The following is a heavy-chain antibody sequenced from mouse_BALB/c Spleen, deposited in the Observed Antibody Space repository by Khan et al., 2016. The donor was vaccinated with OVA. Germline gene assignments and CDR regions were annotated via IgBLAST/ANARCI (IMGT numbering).Heavy chain of an antibody. CDR3: ARAYYRYDGYYAMDY. D-gene: IGHD2-14*01. J-gene: IGHJ4*01. CDR1: GFSLSRYN. V-gene: IGHV2-6-4*01. Sequence: QVQLKEFGPGLVAPSQSLSITCTVSGFSLSRYNIHWVRQPPGKGLEWLGMIWGGGGTDYNSTLKSRLNISKDNSKSQVFLKMNSLQTDDTAMYYCARAYYRYDGYYAMDYWGQGTSVTVSS. CDR2: IWGGGGT.